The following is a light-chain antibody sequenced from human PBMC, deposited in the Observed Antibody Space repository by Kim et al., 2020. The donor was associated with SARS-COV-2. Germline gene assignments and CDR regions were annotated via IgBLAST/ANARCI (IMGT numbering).Light chain of an antibody. V-gene: IGKV3-20*01. CDR3: QQYGTGPHT. CDR1: QSFDNNN. Sequence: TQSPGTLSLSPGERATISCRASQSFDNNNVAWYQQKPGQAPGLLIYGASNRASGIPDRFSGSGSVTYFTLTISRLEPEDFAVYYWQQYGTGPHTCRQGTKLDI. CDR2: GAS. J-gene: IGKJ2*01.